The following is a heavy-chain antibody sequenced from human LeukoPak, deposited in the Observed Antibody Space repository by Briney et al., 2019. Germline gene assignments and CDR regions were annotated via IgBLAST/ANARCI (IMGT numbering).Heavy chain of an antibody. CDR3: VRRVLSFSRPSNFDY. V-gene: IGHV4-39*01. Sequence: SETLSLTCSVSGGSVSSSTYDWGWIHQPPGKGLEWIGNIYYSGTTYYNPSLKSRVTISIETSKKQFSLKLTSVTAADTAVYYCVRRVLSFSRPSNFDYWGQGILVTLSS. CDR2: IYYSGTT. J-gene: IGHJ4*02. D-gene: IGHD2-2*01. CDR1: GGSVSSSTYD.